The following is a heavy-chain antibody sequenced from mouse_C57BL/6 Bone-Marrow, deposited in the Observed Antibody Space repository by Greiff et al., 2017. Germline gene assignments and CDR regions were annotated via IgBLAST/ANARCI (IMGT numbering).Heavy chain of an antibody. D-gene: IGHD3-3*01. CDR1: GFSFNTYA. CDR3: VRRGTFFDV. J-gene: IGHJ1*03. V-gene: IGHV10-1*01. Sequence: EVQRVESGGGLVQPKGSLKLSCAASGFSFNTYAMNWVRQAPGKGLEWVARIRSKSNNYATYYADSVKDRFTISRDDSESMLYLQMNNLKTEDTAMYYCVRRGTFFDVWGTGTTVTVSS. CDR2: IRSKSNNYAT.